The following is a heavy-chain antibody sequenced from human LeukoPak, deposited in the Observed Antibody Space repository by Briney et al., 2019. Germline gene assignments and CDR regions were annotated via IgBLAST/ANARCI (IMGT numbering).Heavy chain of an antibody. J-gene: IGHJ5*02. CDR2: ISYDGSNK. Sequence: GGSQRLSCAASGFTFNSYGMHWVRQAPGKGLEWVAVISYDGSNKYYADSVKGRFTISRDNSKNTLYLQMNSLRAEDTAVYYCAKALPLYSLGDWFDPWGQGTLVTVSS. D-gene: IGHD2-15*01. CDR3: AKALPLYSLGDWFDP. V-gene: IGHV3-30*18. CDR1: GFTFNSYG.